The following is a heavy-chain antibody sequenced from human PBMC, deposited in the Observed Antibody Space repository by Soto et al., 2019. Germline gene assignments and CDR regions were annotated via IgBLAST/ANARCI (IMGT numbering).Heavy chain of an antibody. V-gene: IGHV2-5*01. Sequence: SGPTLVNPTHTLTLTCTFSGFSLNTRAVGVAWIRRPPGKALEWLALINWNDDKRNSPSLKDSLTINKHTSTNHVVLTMINIDHVDTARYCCSPRYYLCGFDVWGQGTTVTVSS. CDR1: GFSLNTRAVG. D-gene: IGHD2-15*01. J-gene: IGHJ3*01. CDR3: SPRYYLCGFDV. CDR2: INWNDDK.